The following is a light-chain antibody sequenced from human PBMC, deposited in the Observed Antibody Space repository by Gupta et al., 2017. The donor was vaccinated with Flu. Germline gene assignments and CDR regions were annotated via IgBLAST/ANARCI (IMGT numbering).Light chain of an antibody. CDR3: MLRSQFPSSS. V-gene: IGKV2-40*01. CDR2: TLS. CDR1: QSLFDPDGGNTY. Sequence: IVLTQSPLILPVTPGEPASLSCRSSQSLFDPDGGNTYLDWYLKKPWLSPQILIYTLSYRASGVPDRFSASGSGTEFTLKFSNVEADDVGVYYCMLRSQFPSSSFGQGTKLEIK. J-gene: IGKJ2*04.